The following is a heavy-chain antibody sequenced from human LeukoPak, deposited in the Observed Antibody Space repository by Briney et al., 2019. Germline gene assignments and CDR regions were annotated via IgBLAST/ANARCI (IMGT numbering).Heavy chain of an antibody. D-gene: IGHD4-11*01. V-gene: IGHV4-59*08. CDR1: GGSISSYY. J-gene: IGHJ6*03. CDR2: IYYSGST. Sequence: SETLSLTCTVSGGSISSYYWSWIRQPPGKGLEWIGYIYYSGSTNYNPSLKSRVTISVDTSKNQFSLKLSSVTAADTAVYYCARGRGGLYRVTTSDYYYYYYMDVWGKGTTVTVSS. CDR3: ARGRGGLYRVTTSDYYYYYYMDV.